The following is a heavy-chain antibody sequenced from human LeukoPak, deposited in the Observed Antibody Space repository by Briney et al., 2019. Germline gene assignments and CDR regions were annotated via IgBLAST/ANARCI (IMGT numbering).Heavy chain of an antibody. CDR2: INPNSGGT. CDR3: ARNRVPYYYDSSGYSPFDY. CDR1: GYTFTGYY. D-gene: IGHD3-22*01. Sequence: WASVKVSRKASGYTFTGYYMHWVRQAPGQGLEWMGWINPNSGGTNYAQKFQGRVTMTRDTSISTAYMELSRLRSDDTAVYYCARNRVPYYYDSSGYSPFDYWGQGTLVTVSS. J-gene: IGHJ4*02. V-gene: IGHV1-2*02.